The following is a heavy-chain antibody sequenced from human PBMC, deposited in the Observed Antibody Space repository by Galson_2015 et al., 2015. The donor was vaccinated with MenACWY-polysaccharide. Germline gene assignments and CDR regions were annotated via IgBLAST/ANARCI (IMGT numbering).Heavy chain of an antibody. CDR1: GGSFSGYY. CDR3: ARGRGGLLLWFGELLSG. V-gene: IGHV4-34*01. D-gene: IGHD3-10*01. J-gene: IGHJ4*02. Sequence: SETLSLTCAVYGGSFSGYYWSWIRQPPGKGLEWIGEINHSGSTNYNPSLKSRVTISVDTSKNQFSLKLSSVTAADTAVYYCARGRGGLLLWFGELLSGGGQGTLVTVSS. CDR2: INHSGST.